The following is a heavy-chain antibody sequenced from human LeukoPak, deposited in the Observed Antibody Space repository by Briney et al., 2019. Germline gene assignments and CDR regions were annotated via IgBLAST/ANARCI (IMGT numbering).Heavy chain of an antibody. V-gene: IGHV3-20*04. CDR2: LNWNGGST. Sequence: GGSLRLSCAASGFTFDDYAMSWVRQVPGKGLEWVSGLNWNGGSTDYADSVQGRFTISRDKARNSVYMQMNSLRAEDTALYYCAGGVVGAFDIWGQGTMVTVCS. CDR3: AGGVVGAFDI. CDR1: GFTFDDYA. J-gene: IGHJ3*02. D-gene: IGHD2-21*01.